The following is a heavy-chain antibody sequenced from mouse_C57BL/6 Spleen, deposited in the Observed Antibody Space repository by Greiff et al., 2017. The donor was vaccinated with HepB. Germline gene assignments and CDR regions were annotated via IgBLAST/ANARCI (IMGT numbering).Heavy chain of an antibody. V-gene: IGHV2-5*01. CDR2: IWRGGST. CDR3: AKDPYYYGSSPWYFDV. J-gene: IGHJ1*03. D-gene: IGHD1-1*01. Sequence: VKVVESGPGLVQPSQSLSITCTVSGFSLTSYGVHWVRQSPGKGLEWLGVIWRGGSTDYNAAFMSRLSITKDNSKSQVFFKMNSLQADDTAIYYCAKDPYYYGSSPWYFDVWGTGTTVTVSS. CDR1: GFSLTSYG.